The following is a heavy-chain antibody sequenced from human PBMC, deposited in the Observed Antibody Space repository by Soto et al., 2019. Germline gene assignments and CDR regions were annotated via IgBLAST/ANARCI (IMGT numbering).Heavy chain of an antibody. CDR2: IYYTGST. CDR1: GGSFSGYY. CDR3: ARLQVYDFWSGSVPMEV. D-gene: IGHD3-3*01. V-gene: IGHV4-59*01. J-gene: IGHJ6*02. Sequence: SETLSLTCAVYGGSFSGYYWSWIRQSPGKGLEWIGYIYYTGSTNYNPSLKSRVTISVDTSKNQFSLKLTSVTAADTALYFCARLQVYDFWSGSVPMEVWGQGTTVTVSS.